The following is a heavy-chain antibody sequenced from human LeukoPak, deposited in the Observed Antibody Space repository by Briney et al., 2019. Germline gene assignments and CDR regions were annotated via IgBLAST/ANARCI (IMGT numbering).Heavy chain of an antibody. J-gene: IGHJ6*03. D-gene: IGHD4-23*01. CDR3: ARTVVGYYYYMDV. CDR2: INHSGST. Sequence: SETLSLTCAVYGGSFSGYYWSWIRQPPGKGLEWIGEINHSGSTNYNPSLKSRVTISVDTSKNQFSLKLSSVTAADTAVYYCARTVVGYYYYMDVWGKGTTVTVSS. CDR1: GGSFSGYY. V-gene: IGHV4-34*01.